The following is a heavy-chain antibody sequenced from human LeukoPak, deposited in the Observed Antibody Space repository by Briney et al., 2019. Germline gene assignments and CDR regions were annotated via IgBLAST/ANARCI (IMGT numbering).Heavy chain of an antibody. Sequence: PGGSLRLSCAASGLTFSMPPMDWVRQAPGKGLEWVAFIQNDGNSKNYADSVRGRFTISRDNSKNTLYLQMNSLRAEDTAVYYCAKDGYYDSSAYYYVRYFDLWGRGTLVTVSS. V-gene: IGHV3-30*02. J-gene: IGHJ2*01. CDR2: IQNDGNSK. CDR1: GLTFSMPP. CDR3: AKDGYYDSSAYYYVRYFDL. D-gene: IGHD3-22*01.